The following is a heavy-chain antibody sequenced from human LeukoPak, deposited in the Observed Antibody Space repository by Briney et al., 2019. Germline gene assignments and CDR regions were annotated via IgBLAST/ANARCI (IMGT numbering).Heavy chain of an antibody. CDR1: GFTFSSYG. Sequence: GGSLRLSCAASGFTFSSYGMSWVRQAPGKGLEWVSAISGSGGSTYYTDSVKGRFTISRDNSKNTLYLQMSSLRAEDTAVYYCAKGPRASEYQNWGQGTLVTVSS. CDR3: AKGPRASEYQN. D-gene: IGHD6-6*01. J-gene: IGHJ4*02. CDR2: ISGSGGST. V-gene: IGHV3-23*01.